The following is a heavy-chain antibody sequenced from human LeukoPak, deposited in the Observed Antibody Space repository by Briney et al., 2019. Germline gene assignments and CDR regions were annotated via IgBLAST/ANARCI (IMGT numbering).Heavy chain of an antibody. Sequence: SETLSLTCTVSSGSISSSSYYWGWIRQPPGKGLEWIGSIYYSGSTYYKPSLKSRVTIYVDTSKNQFSLKLSSVTAADTAVYYCARCXYYDFWSGYNPATFDYWGQGTLVTVSS. CDR3: ARCXYYDFWSGYNPATFDY. D-gene: IGHD3-3*01. J-gene: IGHJ4*02. V-gene: IGHV4-39*01. CDR2: IYYSGST. CDR1: SGSISSSSYY.